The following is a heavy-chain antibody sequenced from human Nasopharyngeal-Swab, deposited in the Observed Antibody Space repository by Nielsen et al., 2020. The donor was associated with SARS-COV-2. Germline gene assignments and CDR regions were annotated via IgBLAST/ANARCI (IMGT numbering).Heavy chain of an antibody. CDR1: GFTFSSYS. J-gene: IGHJ5*02. CDR3: ARDRLSTVTTYWNWFDP. Sequence: GESLKISCAASGFTFSSYSMNWVRQAPGRGLEWVSSISSSSSTIYYADSVKGRFTISRDNAKNSLYLQMNSLRAEDTAVYYCARDRLSTVTTYWNWFDPWGQGTLVTVSS. V-gene: IGHV3-48*04. CDR2: ISSSSSTI. D-gene: IGHD4-11*01.